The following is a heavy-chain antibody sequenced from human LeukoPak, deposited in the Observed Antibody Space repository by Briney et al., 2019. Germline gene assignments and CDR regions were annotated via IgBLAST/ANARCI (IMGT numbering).Heavy chain of an antibody. D-gene: IGHD1-1*01. V-gene: IGHV1-18*01. CDR1: GYTFTSYG. CDR3: ARDGTTGTTFRFDP. Sequence: ASVKVSCKASGYTFTSYGISWVRQAPGQGLEWMGWISGYNGNTNYAQKFQGRVTMTTDTSTSTVYMELRSLRSDDTAVYYCARDGTTGTTFRFDPWGQGTLVTVSS. J-gene: IGHJ5*02. CDR2: ISGYNGNT.